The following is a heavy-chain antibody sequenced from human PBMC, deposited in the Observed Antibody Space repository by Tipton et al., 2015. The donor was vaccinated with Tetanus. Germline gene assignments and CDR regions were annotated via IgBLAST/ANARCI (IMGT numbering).Heavy chain of an antibody. J-gene: IGHJ4*02. CDR3: TTSGIGGSGSRVDD. Sequence: SLRLSCATSGLFFKNAWMNWVRQAPGKGLEWVGRIKSKTDGGTTDYAARVKDRFSNSRDDSKNTLFLHMISVNTEDIAVYNWTTSGIGGSGSRVDDWGRGTLCTVSS. CDR1: GLFFKNAW. V-gene: IGHV3-15*07. CDR2: IKSKTDGGTT. D-gene: IGHD3-10*01.